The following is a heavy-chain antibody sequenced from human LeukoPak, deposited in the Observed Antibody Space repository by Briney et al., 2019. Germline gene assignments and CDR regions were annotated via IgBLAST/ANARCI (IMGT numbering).Heavy chain of an antibody. D-gene: IGHD3-3*01. CDR2: IYYSGSP. CDR1: GGSFSTYY. V-gene: IGHV4-59*01. CDR3: ARAILSGYPDS. J-gene: IGHJ4*02. Sequence: PSETLSLTCAVYGGSFSTYYWTWVRQPPGKGLEWVGYIYYSGSPNYNPSLKSRVTISLDTSKNQFSLKLSSVTAAGAAVYYCARAILSGYPDSWGQGTLVIVFS.